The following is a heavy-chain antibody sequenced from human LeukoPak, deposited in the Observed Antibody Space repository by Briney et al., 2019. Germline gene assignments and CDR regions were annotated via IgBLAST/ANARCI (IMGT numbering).Heavy chain of an antibody. J-gene: IGHJ4*02. CDR3: ARERDGRFFDY. CDR1: GLTFRSYW. D-gene: IGHD5-24*01. V-gene: IGHV3-7*01. Sequence: GGSLRLSCAVSGLTFRSYWMGWVRPAPGKGLEWVANINQEGSEKYFVDSVRGRFTISRDNAKNSLHLQMNTLRAEDTAVYYCARERDGRFFDYWGQGTLVTVSS. CDR2: INQEGSEK.